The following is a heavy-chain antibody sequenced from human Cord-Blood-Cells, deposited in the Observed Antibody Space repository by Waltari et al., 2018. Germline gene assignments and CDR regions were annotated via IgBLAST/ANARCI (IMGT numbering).Heavy chain of an antibody. J-gene: IGHJ4*02. D-gene: IGHD2-21*02. Sequence: QVQLQESGPGLVKPSETLSLTCTVSGGSISSYYWSWIRQPPGKGLAWIGYIYYSGSTHDNPSLKRRVTISVDTSKNQFSLKLSSVTAADTAVYYCARGGLLDYWGQGTLVTVSS. CDR1: GGSISSYY. CDR3: ARGGLLDY. V-gene: IGHV4-59*08. CDR2: IYYSGST.